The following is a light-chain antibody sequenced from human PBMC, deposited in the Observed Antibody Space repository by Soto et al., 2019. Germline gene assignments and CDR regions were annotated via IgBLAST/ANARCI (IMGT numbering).Light chain of an antibody. Sequence: EIVLTQSPGTLSLSPGERATLSCRASQSVAGSYLAWYQQKPGQAPRLLIYGASSRATGFPDRFSGSGSGTDFTLTISGLEPEDSAVYYCQQYNSYWTFGQGTKVEIK. CDR2: GAS. CDR3: QQYNSYWT. CDR1: QSVAGSY. V-gene: IGKV3-20*01. J-gene: IGKJ1*01.